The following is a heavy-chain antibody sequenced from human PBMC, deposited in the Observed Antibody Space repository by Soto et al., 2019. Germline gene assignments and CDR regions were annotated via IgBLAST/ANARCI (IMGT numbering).Heavy chain of an antibody. J-gene: IGHJ4*02. Sequence: QVQLVQSGAEVKKPGASVKVSCKPSGYPFISYGLTWVRQAPGQGLEWVGWINTYNGATNYAQKLQGRVTVTTDTSTSTAYMELRSLRSDDTAVYFCARYCSGGTCHKGVPDYWGQGTLVTVS. CDR3: ARYCSGGTCHKGVPDY. D-gene: IGHD2-15*01. V-gene: IGHV1-18*01. CDR2: INTYNGAT. CDR1: GYPFISYG.